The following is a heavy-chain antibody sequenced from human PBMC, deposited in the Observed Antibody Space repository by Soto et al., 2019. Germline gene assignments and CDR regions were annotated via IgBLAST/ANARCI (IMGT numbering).Heavy chain of an antibody. J-gene: IGHJ5*02. V-gene: IGHV4-34*01. Sequence: QVQLQQWGAGLLKPSETLSLTCAVYGGSLSGYYWSWIRQPPGKGLEWIGEINHSGSTNYNPSLKSRVTISVDTSKNQFSLKLSSVTAADTAVYYCAREQGIVVVPDAIWFDPWGQGTLVTVSS. CDR3: AREQGIVVVPDAIWFDP. D-gene: IGHD2-2*01. CDR2: INHSGST. CDR1: GGSLSGYY.